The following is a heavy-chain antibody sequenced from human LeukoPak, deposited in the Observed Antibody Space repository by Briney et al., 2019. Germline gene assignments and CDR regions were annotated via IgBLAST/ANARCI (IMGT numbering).Heavy chain of an antibody. Sequence: GGSLRLSCAASGFTFSSYSMNWVRQAPGKGLEWVSSNSSSSSYIYYADSVKGRFTISRDNAKNSLYLQMNSLRAEDTAVYYCAREPQFDSSGFPFDYWGQGTLVTVSS. V-gene: IGHV3-21*01. CDR1: GFTFSSYS. J-gene: IGHJ4*02. CDR2: NSSSSSYI. CDR3: AREPQFDSSGFPFDY. D-gene: IGHD3-22*01.